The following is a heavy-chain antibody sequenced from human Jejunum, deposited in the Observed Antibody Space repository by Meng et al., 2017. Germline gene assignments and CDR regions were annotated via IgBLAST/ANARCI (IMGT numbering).Heavy chain of an antibody. D-gene: IGHD3-16*01. Sequence: GESLKISCAASGFTFSTYTMTWVRQAPGKGLEWVSSITSTGTYTYYTDSVTGRFTISRDNAKNSLCLQMNSLRVEDTAVYYCATDRAWGPFAGGLVVTWVDPWGQGPQVTVSS. CDR2: ITSTGTYT. CDR3: ATDRAWGPFAGGLVVTWVDP. J-gene: IGHJ5*02. CDR1: GFTFSTYT. V-gene: IGHV3-21*01.